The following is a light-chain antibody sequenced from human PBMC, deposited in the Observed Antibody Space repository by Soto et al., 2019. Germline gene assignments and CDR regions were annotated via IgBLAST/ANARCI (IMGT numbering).Light chain of an antibody. CDR2: SNN. J-gene: IGLJ1*01. Sequence: QSVLTQPPSTSGTPGQWVSISCSGSSSNIGSNTVSWYQQVPGTAPKLLTYSNNQRPSGVPDRLSGSRSGTSASLAISGLQSEDEADYYCASWDDSLNGYVFGTGTKVTVL. CDR3: ASWDDSLNGYV. V-gene: IGLV1-44*01. CDR1: SSNIGSNT.